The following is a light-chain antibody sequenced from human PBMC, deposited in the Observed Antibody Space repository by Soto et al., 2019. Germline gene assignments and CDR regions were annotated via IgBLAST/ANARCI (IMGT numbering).Light chain of an antibody. Sequence: VLTQSPATLSLSPGERATLSCRASPSVSNSLAWYQHKPGQAPRLLIYGASTMATGIPARFRGSGSGTEFTLTLSSLQSEDFEVYYCQQYKNWPITFGQGTRLEIK. V-gene: IGKV3D-15*01. J-gene: IGKJ5*01. CDR1: PSVSNS. CDR2: GAS. CDR3: QQYKNWPIT.